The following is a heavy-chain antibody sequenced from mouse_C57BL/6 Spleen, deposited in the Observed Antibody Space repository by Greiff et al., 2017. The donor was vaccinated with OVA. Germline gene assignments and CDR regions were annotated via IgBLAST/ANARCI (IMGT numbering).Heavy chain of an antibody. J-gene: IGHJ2*01. CDR2: ISSGSSTI. V-gene: IGHV5-17*01. D-gene: IGHD2-4*01. CDR1: GFTFSDYG. Sequence: EVKLMESGGGLVKPGGSLKLSCAASGFTFSDYGMHWVRQAPEKGLEWVAYISSGSSTIYYADTVKGRFTISRDNAKNTLFLQMTSLRSEDTAMYYCARTMKDYFDYWGQGTTLTVSS. CDR3: ARTMKDYFDY.